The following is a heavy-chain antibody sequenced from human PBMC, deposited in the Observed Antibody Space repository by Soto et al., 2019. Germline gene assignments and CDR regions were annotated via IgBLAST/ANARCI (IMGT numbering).Heavy chain of an antibody. D-gene: IGHD3-10*01. Sequence: SSETLSLTCTVSGCSISSSSYYWVWIRQPPGKGLEWIGSIYYSGSTYYNPSLKSRVTISVDTSKNQFSLKLSSVTVADTAVYYCARHNRHYYGSGSLNWFDPWGQGTLVTVSS. J-gene: IGHJ5*02. V-gene: IGHV4-39*01. CDR1: GCSISSSSYY. CDR3: ARHNRHYYGSGSLNWFDP. CDR2: IYYSGST.